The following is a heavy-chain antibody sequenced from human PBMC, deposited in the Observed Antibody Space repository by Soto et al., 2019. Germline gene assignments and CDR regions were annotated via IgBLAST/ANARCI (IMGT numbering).Heavy chain of an antibody. CDR1: GFTFSSYA. CDR2: ISYDGSNK. J-gene: IGHJ6*02. V-gene: IGHV3-30-3*01. Sequence: PGGSLRLSCAASGFTFSSYAMHWVRQAPGKGLEWVAVISYDGSNKYYADSVKGRFTISRDNSKNTLYLQMNSLRAEDTAVYYCGSARFVTVPPTRLYYYYGMDVWGQGTTVTVSS. D-gene: IGHD6-6*01. CDR3: GSARFVTVPPTRLYYYYGMDV.